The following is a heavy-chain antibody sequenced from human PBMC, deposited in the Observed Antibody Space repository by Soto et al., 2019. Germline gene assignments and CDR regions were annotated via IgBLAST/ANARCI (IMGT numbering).Heavy chain of an antibody. J-gene: IGHJ6*03. Sequence: SVKVSCKASGGTFSSYTISWVRQAPGQGLEWMGRIIPILGIANYAQKFQGRVTITADKSTSTAYMELSSLGSEDTAVYYCARARYCSSTSCSGPGPRYSSGWHYYYYYMDVWGKGTTVTVSS. CDR2: IIPILGIA. CDR1: GGTFSSYT. D-gene: IGHD2-2*01. V-gene: IGHV1-69*02. CDR3: ARARYCSSTSCSGPGPRYSSGWHYYYYYMDV.